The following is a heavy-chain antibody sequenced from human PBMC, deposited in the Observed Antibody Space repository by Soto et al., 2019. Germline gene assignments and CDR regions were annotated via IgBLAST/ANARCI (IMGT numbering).Heavy chain of an antibody. J-gene: IGHJ6*02. Sequence: QVHLVQSGAEVKKPGSSVNISCKASGGTFGTYGLNWVRQFPGQGLEWMGGIIPASDTENYAQKFQGRDTITADKSTNIAHMQMDSLTSDDTAVYYCATAVTAGTYYNYGLDVCGQGTTVTVS. V-gene: IGHV1-69*14. CDR3: ATAVTAGTYYNYGLDV. D-gene: IGHD2-21*02. CDR2: IIPASDTE. CDR1: GGTFGTYG.